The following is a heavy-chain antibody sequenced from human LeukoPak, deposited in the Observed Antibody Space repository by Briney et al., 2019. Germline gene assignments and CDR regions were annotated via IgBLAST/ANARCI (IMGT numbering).Heavy chain of an antibody. V-gene: IGHV3-23*01. J-gene: IGHJ6*02. Sequence: GGSLRLSCAASGFTLSSYAMSWVRQAPGEGREWVSTISGGGGSTYYAGSVKGRFTISRDTSMNPLYLQMNSLSAEDTAVYYCAKGLPTSGPSYYAMDVWGQGTTVTVS. CDR2: ISGGGGST. CDR3: AKGLPTSGPSYYAMDV. D-gene: IGHD3-22*01. CDR1: GFTLSSYA.